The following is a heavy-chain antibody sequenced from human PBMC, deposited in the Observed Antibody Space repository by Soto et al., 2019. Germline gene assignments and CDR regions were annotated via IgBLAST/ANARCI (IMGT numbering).Heavy chain of an antibody. J-gene: IGHJ5*02. Sequence: GGYLRLSCAASGFTFSSYAMNWVRQAPGKGLEWVSVISGSGGSTYYADSVKGRFTISRDNSKNTLYLQMNSLRAEDTAVYYCAKTIWFGESSQRQNWFDPWGQGTLVTVSS. CDR2: ISGSGGST. CDR3: AKTIWFGESSQRQNWFDP. V-gene: IGHV3-23*01. D-gene: IGHD3-10*01. CDR1: GFTFSSYA.